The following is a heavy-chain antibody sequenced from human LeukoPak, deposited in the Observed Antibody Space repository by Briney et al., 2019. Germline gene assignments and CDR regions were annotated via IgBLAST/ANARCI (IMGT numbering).Heavy chain of an antibody. J-gene: IGHJ6*02. CDR3: ARIREWYGMDV. V-gene: IGHV4-59*01. D-gene: IGHD3-3*01. Sequence: KPSESLCLTRTVSGGSISSYYWSWIRQPPGKGLEWIGYIYYRGSTNYNPSLKSRVTISVDTSKNQFSLKLSSVTAADTAVYYCARIREWYGMDVWGQGTTVTVSS. CDR2: IYYRGST. CDR1: GGSISSYY.